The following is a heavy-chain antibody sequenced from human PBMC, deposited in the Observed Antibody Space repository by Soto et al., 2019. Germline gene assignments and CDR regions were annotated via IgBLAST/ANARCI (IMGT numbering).Heavy chain of an antibody. Sequence: QVQLVQSGAEVKKPGASVKVSCKASGYTFTDYYIHWVRQAPGQGLEWMGWINPNSGGTNYAQKFQGKVTMTRDTSITTAYMELSRLRSDDAAVYYCARIQAPFTCNNTSCKGGFDCWGQGTLVTVSS. J-gene: IGHJ4*02. CDR3: ARIQAPFTCNNTSCKGGFDC. CDR2: INPNSGGT. CDR1: GYTFTDYY. V-gene: IGHV1-2*02. D-gene: IGHD2-2*01.